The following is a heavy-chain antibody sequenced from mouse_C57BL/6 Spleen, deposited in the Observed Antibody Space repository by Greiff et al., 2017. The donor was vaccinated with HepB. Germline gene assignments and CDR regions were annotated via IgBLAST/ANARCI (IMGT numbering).Heavy chain of an antibody. CDR1: GYTFTNYW. Sequence: VMLVESGAELVRPGTSVKMSCKASGYTFTNYWIGWAKQRPGHGLEWIGDIYPGGGYTNYNEKFKGKATLTADKSSSTAYMQFSSLTSEDSAIYYCARSYYGNYRYFDVWGTGTTVTVSS. CDR2: IYPGGGYT. V-gene: IGHV1-63*01. J-gene: IGHJ1*03. CDR3: ARSYYGNYRYFDV. D-gene: IGHD2-10*01.